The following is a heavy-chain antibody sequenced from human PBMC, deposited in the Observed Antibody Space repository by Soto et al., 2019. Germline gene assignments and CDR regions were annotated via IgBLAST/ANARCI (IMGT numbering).Heavy chain of an antibody. CDR2: SFYSGAT. D-gene: IGHD4-17*01. J-gene: IGHJ5*02. V-gene: IGHV4-31*03. Sequence: QVQLQESGPGLVNPSQTLSLTCTVSGGSISSGGYYWSWIRQHPGKGLEWIGYSFYSGATYYNPSLKSRTIISVDTSKNQFYLTLSSLTAADPAVYYCARVQPYDYGANAGWLDPWGQGTLVTVSS. CDR1: GGSISSGGYY. CDR3: ARVQPYDYGANAGWLDP.